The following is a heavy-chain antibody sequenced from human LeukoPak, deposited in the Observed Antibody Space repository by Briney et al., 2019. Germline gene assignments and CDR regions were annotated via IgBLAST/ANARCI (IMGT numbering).Heavy chain of an antibody. V-gene: IGHV1-58*01. CDR3: AAVVVRGLDY. Sequence: SVKVSCKASGFTFTSSAVQRVRQARGQRLEWIGWIVVGSGNTNYAQKFQERVTITRDMSTSTAYMELSSLRSEDTAVHYCAAVVVRGLDYWGQGTLVTVSS. CDR2: IVVGSGNT. J-gene: IGHJ4*02. D-gene: IGHD3-10*01. CDR1: GFTFTSSA.